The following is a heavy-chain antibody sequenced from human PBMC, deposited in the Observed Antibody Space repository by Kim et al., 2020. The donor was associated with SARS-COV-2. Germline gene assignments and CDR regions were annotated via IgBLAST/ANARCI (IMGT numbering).Heavy chain of an antibody. V-gene: IGHV1-69*13. CDR3: ARDEYSSSWYEQPENYYYYGMDV. Sequence: SVKVSCKASGGTFSSYAISWVRQAPGQGLEWMGGIIPIFGTANYAQKFQGRVTITADESTSTAYMELSSLRSEDTAVYYCARDEYSSSWYEQPENYYYYGMDVWGQGTTVTVSS. D-gene: IGHD6-13*01. J-gene: IGHJ6*02. CDR1: GGTFSSYA. CDR2: IIPIFGTA.